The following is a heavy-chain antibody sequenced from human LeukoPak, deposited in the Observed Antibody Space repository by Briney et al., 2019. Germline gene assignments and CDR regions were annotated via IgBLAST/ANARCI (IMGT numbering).Heavy chain of an antibody. J-gene: IGHJ4*02. CDR1: GYTFTTYY. CDR2: INPSGGST. Sequence: GASVKVSCKSSGYTFTTYYMHWVRQAPGQGLEWVGVINPSGGSTTHAQRFQDRVTMTRDTSTSTVYMELSSLRSEDTAFYYCARSKRNFDYWGQGTLVTVSS. CDR3: ARSKRNFDY. V-gene: IGHV1-46*01.